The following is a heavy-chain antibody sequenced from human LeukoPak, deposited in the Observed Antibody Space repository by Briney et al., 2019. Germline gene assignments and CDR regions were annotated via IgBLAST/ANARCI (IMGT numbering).Heavy chain of an antibody. Sequence: GESLKISCKGSGYSSTDKWIAWVRQMPGKGLEWMGSIYPGDSDTKYSPSFQGQITISADKSINTAYLQWSSLKDSDTAIYYCARRRGWDFDSSGYDFDYWGQGTLVTVSS. D-gene: IGHD3-22*01. CDR3: ARRRGWDFDSSGYDFDY. J-gene: IGHJ4*02. V-gene: IGHV5-51*01. CDR2: IYPGDSDT. CDR1: GYSSTDKW.